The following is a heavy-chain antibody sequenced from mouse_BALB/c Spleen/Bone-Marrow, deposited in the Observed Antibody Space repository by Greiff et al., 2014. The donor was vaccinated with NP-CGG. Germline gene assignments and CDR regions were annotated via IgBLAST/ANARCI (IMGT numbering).Heavy chain of an antibody. CDR1: GFNIKDTY. V-gene: IGHV14-3*02. D-gene: IGHD1-1*01. Sequence: EVQVVESGAELVKPGASVKLSCTASGFNIKDTYMHWVKQRPEQGLEWIGRIDPANGNTKYDPKFQGKATITADTSSNTAYLQLSSLTSEDTAVYYCADYYYGISSFVYWGQGTLVTVSA. CDR2: IDPANGNT. J-gene: IGHJ3*01. CDR3: ADYYYGISSFVY.